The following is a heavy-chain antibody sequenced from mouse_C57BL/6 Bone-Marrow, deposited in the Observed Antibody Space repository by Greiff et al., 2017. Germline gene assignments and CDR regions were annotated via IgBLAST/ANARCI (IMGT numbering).Heavy chain of an antibody. CDR2: ISDGGSYT. V-gene: IGHV5-4*03. CDR3: ARVTIVRFDY. D-gene: IGHD2-12*01. J-gene: IGHJ2*01. Sequence: EVNVVESGGGLVKPGGSLKLSCAASGFTFSSYAMSWVRQTTEKRLEWVATISDGGSYTYYPDNVKGRFTISRDNAKNNLYLQMSHLKSEDTAMYYCARVTIVRFDYWGQGTTLTVSS. CDR1: GFTFSSYA.